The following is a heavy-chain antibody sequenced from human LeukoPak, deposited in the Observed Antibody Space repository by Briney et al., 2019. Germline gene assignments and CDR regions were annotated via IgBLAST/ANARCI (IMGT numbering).Heavy chain of an antibody. V-gene: IGHV1-2*02. CDR2: INPNSGGT. Sequence: GSSVKVSCKASGYTFSDYYMHWVRQAPGQGLESMGGINPNSGGTNFAQKFQGRVTMTRDTSISTAYMEPSRLRSDDTAVYYCARDKGYSSSIRHRYGMDVWGQGTTVTVSS. CDR1: GYTFSDYY. D-gene: IGHD6-19*01. J-gene: IGHJ6*02. CDR3: ARDKGYSSSIRHRYGMDV.